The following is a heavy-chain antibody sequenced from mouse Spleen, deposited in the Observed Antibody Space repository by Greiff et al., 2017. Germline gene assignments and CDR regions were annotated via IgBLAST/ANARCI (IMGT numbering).Heavy chain of an antibody. CDR1: GYTFTDYE. CDR3: TRLDGYYVDY. Sequence: VQLQESGAELVRPGASVTLSCKASGYTFTDYEMHWVKQTPVHGLEWIGAIDPETGGTAYNQKFKGKAILTADKSSSTAYMELRSLTSEDSAVYYCTRLDGYYVDYWGQGTTLTVSS. V-gene: IGHV1-15*01. D-gene: IGHD2-3*01. CDR2: IDPETGGT. J-gene: IGHJ2*01.